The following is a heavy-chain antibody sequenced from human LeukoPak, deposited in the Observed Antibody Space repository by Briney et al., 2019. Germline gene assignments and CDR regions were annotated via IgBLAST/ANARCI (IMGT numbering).Heavy chain of an antibody. D-gene: IGHD6-13*01. J-gene: IGHJ5*02. CDR3: ARENRWYSSSWYARGMRWFDP. V-gene: IGHV4-39*07. CDR2: LYYTGST. CDR1: GDSFSSSRYY. Sequence: PSETLSLTCTVSGDSFSSSRYYWGWIRQPPGKGLEWIGSLYYTGSTYYSPSLKSRVTISVDMSKNQFSLKLSSVTAADTAVYYCARENRWYSSSWYARGMRWFDPWGQGTLVTVSS.